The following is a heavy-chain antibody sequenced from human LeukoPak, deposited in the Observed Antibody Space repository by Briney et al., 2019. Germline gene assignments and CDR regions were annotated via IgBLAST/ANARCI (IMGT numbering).Heavy chain of an antibody. J-gene: IGHJ3*02. CDR2: ISGSSSYI. Sequence: GGSLRLSCVASGFTFNNYAMTWVRQAPGKGLEWVSAISGSSSYIYYADSVKGRFTISRDNAKNSLYLQMNSLRAEDTAVYYCARRSYDAFDIWGQGTMVTVSS. D-gene: IGHD1-26*01. V-gene: IGHV3-21*01. CDR3: ARRSYDAFDI. CDR1: GFTFNNYA.